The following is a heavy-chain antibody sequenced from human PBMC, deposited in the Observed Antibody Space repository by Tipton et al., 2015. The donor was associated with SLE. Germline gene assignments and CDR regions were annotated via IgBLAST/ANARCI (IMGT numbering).Heavy chain of an antibody. CDR2: IYYSGST. Sequence: GLVKPSETLSPTCTVSGGSISSYYWSWIRQPPGKGLEWIGYIYYSGSTNYNPSLKSRVTISVDTSKNQFSLKLSSVTAADTAVYYCARAGRAWNLFDYWGQGTLVTVSS. V-gene: IGHV4-59*01. J-gene: IGHJ4*02. CDR1: GGSISSYY. CDR3: ARAGRAWNLFDY. D-gene: IGHD1-1*01.